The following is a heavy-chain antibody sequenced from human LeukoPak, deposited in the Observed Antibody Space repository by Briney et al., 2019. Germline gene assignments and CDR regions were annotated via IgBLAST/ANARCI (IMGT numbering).Heavy chain of an antibody. CDR3: GRAFPPLRTSSAGDL. V-gene: IGHV3-21*01. D-gene: IGHD3-16*01. CDR2: ISGLSSYT. J-gene: IGHJ4*02. Sequence: GGSLRLSCSASGFTFSDYDMNWVRQAPGKGLAWVSSISGLSSYTYYGESVKGRFSISRDNAKNSLYLQMNSLGAEDTATYYCGRAFPPLRTSSAGDLWGQGTLVTVSS. CDR1: GFTFSDYD.